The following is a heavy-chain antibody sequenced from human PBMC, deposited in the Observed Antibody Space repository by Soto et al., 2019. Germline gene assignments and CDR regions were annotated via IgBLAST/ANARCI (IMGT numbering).Heavy chain of an antibody. Sequence: QVHLVQSGAEVKKPGASVKVSCKASGYTFTSYGITWVRQAPGQGLEWMGWISAHNGNTDYARKLQGRVIVTRDTATSTAYMELRSLISDATAVYYCARGRYGDYWGQGALVTVSS. V-gene: IGHV1-18*01. J-gene: IGHJ4*02. CDR1: GYTFTSYG. CDR3: ARGRYGDY. D-gene: IGHD1-1*01. CDR2: ISAHNGNT.